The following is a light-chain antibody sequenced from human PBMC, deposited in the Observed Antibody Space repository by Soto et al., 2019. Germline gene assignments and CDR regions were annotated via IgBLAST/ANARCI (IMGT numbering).Light chain of an antibody. J-gene: IGLJ1*01. Sequence: QSVLTQPASVSGSPGQSITISCTGTSSDVGASIFVSWYQQHPGKAPKLMIYAVSSRPSGVSYRFSGSKSGNTASLTISGLQAEDEADYYCNSYTTNSSYVFGTGTKVTV. CDR1: SSDVGASIF. CDR2: AVS. V-gene: IGLV2-14*01. CDR3: NSYTTNSSYV.